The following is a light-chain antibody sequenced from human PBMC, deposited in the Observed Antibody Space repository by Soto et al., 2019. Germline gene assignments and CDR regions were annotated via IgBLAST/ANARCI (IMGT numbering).Light chain of an antibody. Sequence: ETVMTQSPATLSVSPGERATLSCRASESVSTNLAWYQQKPGQAPRLLIYDVSTGATGIPARFSGRGSGTEFTLTISSLQSADFAVYYCQQYNSWPQTFGLGTKVEIK. J-gene: IGKJ1*01. CDR2: DVS. CDR1: ESVSTN. CDR3: QQYNSWPQT. V-gene: IGKV3-15*01.